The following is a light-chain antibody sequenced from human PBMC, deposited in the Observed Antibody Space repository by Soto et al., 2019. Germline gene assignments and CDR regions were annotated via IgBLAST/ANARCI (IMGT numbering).Light chain of an antibody. CDR1: SSDVGGYNY. V-gene: IGLV2-8*01. CDR2: EVS. J-gene: IGLJ1*01. CDR3: SSYAGSNNYV. Sequence: QSVLTKPPSASGSPGQSVTISCTGTSSDVGGYNYVSWYQQHPGQAPKLMIYEVSKRPSGVPDRFSGSKSGNTASLTVSGLQAEDEADYYCSSYAGSNNYVFGTGTKVTVL.